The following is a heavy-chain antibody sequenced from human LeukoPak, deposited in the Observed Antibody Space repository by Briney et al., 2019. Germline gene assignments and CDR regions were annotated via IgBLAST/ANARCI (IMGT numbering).Heavy chain of an antibody. CDR1: GFTVSSNY. V-gene: IGHV3-53*01. CDR3: AREERYSSSWYWAFDY. D-gene: IGHD6-13*01. CDR2: IYSGGST. J-gene: IGHJ4*02. Sequence: GGSLRLSCAASGFTVSSNYTSWVRQAPGKGLEWVSVIYSGGSTYYADSVKGRFTISRDNSKNTLYLQMNSLRAEDTAVYYCAREERYSSSWYWAFDYWGQGTLVTVSS.